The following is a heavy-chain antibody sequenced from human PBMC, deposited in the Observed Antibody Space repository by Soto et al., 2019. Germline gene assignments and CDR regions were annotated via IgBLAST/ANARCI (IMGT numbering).Heavy chain of an antibody. Sequence: GGSLRLSCAASGFTFSSYGMHWVRQAPGKGLEWVAVISYDGSNKYYADSVKGRFTISRDNSKNTLYLQMNSLRAEDTAVYYCAKLASTVTTSDYWGQGTLVTVSS. V-gene: IGHV3-30*18. D-gene: IGHD4-17*01. CDR3: AKLASTVTTSDY. CDR2: ISYDGSNK. J-gene: IGHJ4*02. CDR1: GFTFSSYG.